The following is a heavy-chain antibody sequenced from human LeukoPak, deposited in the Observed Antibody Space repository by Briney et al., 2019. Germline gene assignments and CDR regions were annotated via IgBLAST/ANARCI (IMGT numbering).Heavy chain of an antibody. J-gene: IGHJ5*02. CDR3: ARDLLDYQLLSGSWFDP. CDR1: GGSISSGSYY. CDR2: IYTSGST. V-gene: IGHV4-61*09. Sequence: SETLSLTCTVSGGSISSGSYYWSWIRQPAGKGLEWIGDIYTSGSTNYNPSLKSRVTISVDTSKNHFSLKLNSVTAADTAVYYCARDLLDYQLLSGSWFDPWGQGTLVTVSS. D-gene: IGHD2-2*01.